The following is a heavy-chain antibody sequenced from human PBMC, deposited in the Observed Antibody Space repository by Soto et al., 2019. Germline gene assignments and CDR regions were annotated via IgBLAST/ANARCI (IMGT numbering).Heavy chain of an antibody. Sequence: QVQLQESGPGLVKPSQTLSLTCTVSGGSLSNGDYYWSWIRQPPGKGLEWIGYIFYSGSTYYNPSLKSRVTISVDTSKNQFSLNLSSVTAADTAVYYCARDYQWELQGNYFDYWGQGTLVTVSS. CDR3: ARDYQWELQGNYFDY. CDR1: GGSLSNGDYY. V-gene: IGHV4-30-4*01. J-gene: IGHJ4*02. CDR2: IFYSGST. D-gene: IGHD1-26*01.